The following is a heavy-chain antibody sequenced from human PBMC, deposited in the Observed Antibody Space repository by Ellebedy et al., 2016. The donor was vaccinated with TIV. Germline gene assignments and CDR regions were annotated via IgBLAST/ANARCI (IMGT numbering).Heavy chain of an antibody. D-gene: IGHD5-12*01. J-gene: IGHJ3*02. CDR1: GGSISSYY. CDR3: ARHFAATMDGAFDI. V-gene: IGHV4-59*01. CDR2: IYYSGST. Sequence: SETLSLTXTVSGGSISSYYWSWIRQPPGKGLEWIGYIYYSGSTNYNPSLKSRVTISVDTSKNQFSLKLSSVTAADTAVYYCARHFAATMDGAFDIWGQGTMVTVSS.